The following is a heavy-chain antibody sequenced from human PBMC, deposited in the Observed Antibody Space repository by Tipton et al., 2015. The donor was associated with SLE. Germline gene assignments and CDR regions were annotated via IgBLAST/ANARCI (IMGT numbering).Heavy chain of an antibody. CDR3: AGVAGTYFDH. V-gene: IGHV3-30*02. CDR2: IRAVGSNK. D-gene: IGHD2-15*01. J-gene: IGHJ4*02. CDR1: GFTYRGYA. Sequence: SLTLSCAASGFTYRGYAMHWVRQAPGKGLGWVAFIRAVGSNKDYADTVKGRFTISRDNSKNTPYLQMNRLRVEDTAVYYCAGVAGTYFDHLCQGTLVTVSS.